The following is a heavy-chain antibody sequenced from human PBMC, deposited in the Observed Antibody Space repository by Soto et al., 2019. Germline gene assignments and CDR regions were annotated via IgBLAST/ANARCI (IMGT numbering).Heavy chain of an antibody. D-gene: IGHD1-26*01. CDR2: ISYDGSNK. J-gene: IGHJ6*02. CDR3: ARVVAWELSTHPPGYYGMDV. CDR1: GFTFSSYA. Sequence: VQLVESGGGVVQPGRSLRLSCAASGFTFSSYAMHWVRQAPGKGLEWVAVISYDGSNKYYADSVKGRFTISRDNSKNTLYLQMNSLRAEDTAVYYCARVVAWELSTHPPGYYGMDVWGQGTTVTVSS. V-gene: IGHV3-30-3*01.